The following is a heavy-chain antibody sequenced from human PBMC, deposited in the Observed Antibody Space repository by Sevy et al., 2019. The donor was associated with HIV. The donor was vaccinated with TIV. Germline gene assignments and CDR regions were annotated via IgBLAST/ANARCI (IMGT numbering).Heavy chain of an antibody. CDR1: GFTFSSYD. D-gene: IGHD3-16*01. V-gene: IGHV3-13*01. J-gene: IGHJ6*02. CDR3: ARRVRGRRYRMDV. Sequence: GGSLRLSCAASGFTFSSYDMHWVRQLTGKGLEWVSGIGTAGDTYYPGSVKGRFTISRENAKNSLYLQMNSLRAGDTAIYYCARRVRGRRYRMDVWGQGTTVTVSS. CDR2: IGTAGDT.